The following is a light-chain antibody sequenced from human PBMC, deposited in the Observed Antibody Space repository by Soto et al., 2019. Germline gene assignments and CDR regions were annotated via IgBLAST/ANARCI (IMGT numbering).Light chain of an antibody. J-gene: IGKJ4*01. V-gene: IGKV3D-15*01. CDR3: QQYHDWPPVT. CDR2: GAS. Sequence: EIVLTQSPVTLSVSPGETATLSCRASQIVSTKAAWYQQRPGQVPRLLIFGASTRATGIPARFSGSGSGTEFTLTIRTLQSEDFAVYLCQQYHDWPPVTFGRGTKVDIK. CDR1: QIVSTK.